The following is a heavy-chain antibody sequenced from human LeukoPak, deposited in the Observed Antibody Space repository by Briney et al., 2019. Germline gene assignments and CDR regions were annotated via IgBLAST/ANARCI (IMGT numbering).Heavy chain of an antibody. Sequence: GGSLRLSCAASGFTFSSYGMHWVRQAPGKGLEWVALIRYDGSNKYYADSVKGRFTISRDNSKNTLYLQMNSLRAEDTAVYYCAKDTSGSNYDYGYWGQGTLVTVSS. CDR1: GFTFSSYG. CDR2: IRYDGSNK. J-gene: IGHJ4*02. CDR3: AKDTSGSNYDYGY. V-gene: IGHV3-30*02. D-gene: IGHD1-26*01.